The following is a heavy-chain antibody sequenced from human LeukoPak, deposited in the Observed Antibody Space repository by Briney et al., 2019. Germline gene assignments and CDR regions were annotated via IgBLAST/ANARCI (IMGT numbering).Heavy chain of an antibody. Sequence: ASVKVSCKASGYTFTSYYMHWVRQAPGQGLEWMGIINPSGGSTSYAQKFQGRVTMTRDTSTSTVYMELSSLRLEDTAVYYCARDKAPVGAKDLGAFDIWGQGTMVTVSS. CDR2: INPSGGST. V-gene: IGHV1-46*01. CDR3: ARDKAPVGAKDLGAFDI. CDR1: GYTFTSYY. D-gene: IGHD1-26*01. J-gene: IGHJ3*02.